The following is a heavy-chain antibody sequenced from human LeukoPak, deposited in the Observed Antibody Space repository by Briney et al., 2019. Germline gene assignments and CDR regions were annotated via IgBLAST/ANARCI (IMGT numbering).Heavy chain of an antibody. Sequence: ASVNVSCKASGYTFTSYGISWVRQAPGQGLEWMGWISAYNGNTNYAQKLQGRVTMTTDTSTSTAYMELRSLRSDDTAVCYCAKAATPYYYYGMDVWGQGTTVTVSS. D-gene: IGHD2-15*01. CDR1: GYTFTSYG. CDR3: AKAATPYYYYGMDV. J-gene: IGHJ6*02. V-gene: IGHV1-18*01. CDR2: ISAYNGNT.